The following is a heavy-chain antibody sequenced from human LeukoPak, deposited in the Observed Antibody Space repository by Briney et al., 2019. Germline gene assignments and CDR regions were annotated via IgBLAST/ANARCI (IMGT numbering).Heavy chain of an antibody. J-gene: IGHJ6*03. CDR2: IRGKAYGGTT. V-gene: IGHV3-49*04. D-gene: IGHD6-19*01. CDR3: TRVGIAVAATGYYYMDV. Sequence: PGGSLRLSCTASGFTFGDYAMSWVRQAPGKGLEWVGFIRGKAYGGTTEYAASVKGRFTISRDDSKSIAYLQMNSPKTEDTAVYYCTRVGIAVAATGYYYMDVWGKGTTVTVSS. CDR1: GFTFGDYA.